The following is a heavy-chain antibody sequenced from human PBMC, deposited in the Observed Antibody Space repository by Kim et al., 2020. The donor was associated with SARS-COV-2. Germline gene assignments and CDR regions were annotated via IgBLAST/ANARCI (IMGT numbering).Heavy chain of an antibody. V-gene: IGHV3-74*01. D-gene: IGHD2-15*01. CDR3: GRALGSFMINP. CDR2: VSPDGSTT. J-gene: IGHJ5*02. Sequence: GGSLRLSCAASGFIFSNHWMHWVRQVPGKGLVWVSYVSPDGSTTSYADSVKGRFIISRDNAKNTLYLEMNSLRADDTAVYYCGRALGSFMINPWGQGTLVTVSS. CDR1: GFIFSNHW.